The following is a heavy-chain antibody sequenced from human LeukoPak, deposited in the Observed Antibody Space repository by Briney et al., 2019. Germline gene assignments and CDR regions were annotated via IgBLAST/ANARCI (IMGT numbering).Heavy chain of an antibody. V-gene: IGHV1-69*06. Sequence: SVKVSCKASGGTFSSYAISWVRQAPGQGLEWMGGIIPIFGTANYAQKFQGRVTITADKSTSTAYMELSSLRSEDTAVYYCAIPAGDYYDSSGYPLFSYYYYYMDVWGKGTTVTVSS. J-gene: IGHJ6*03. CDR3: AIPAGDYYDSSGYPLFSYYYYYMDV. CDR1: GGTFSSYA. CDR2: IIPIFGTA. D-gene: IGHD3-22*01.